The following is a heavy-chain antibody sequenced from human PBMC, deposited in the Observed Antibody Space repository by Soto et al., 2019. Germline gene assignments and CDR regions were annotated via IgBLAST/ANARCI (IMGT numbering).Heavy chain of an antibody. CDR2: TRNKANSYTR. CDR3: ARTPQSGNDVHV. Sequence: EVQLVESGGGLVQPGGSLRLSCAASGFTLSDHYMDWVRQAPGKGLEWVGRTRNKANSYTREYAASVKGRFTISRDDSQNSRYMQMNSLKTEATALYYCARTPQSGNDVHVWGRGTKDTVSS. D-gene: IGHD3-10*02. V-gene: IGHV3-72*01. CDR1: GFTLSDHY. J-gene: IGHJ6*02.